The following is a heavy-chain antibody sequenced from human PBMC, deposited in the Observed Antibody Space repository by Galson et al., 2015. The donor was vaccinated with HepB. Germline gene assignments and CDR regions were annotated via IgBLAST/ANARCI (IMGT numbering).Heavy chain of an antibody. CDR2: ISWDGVTT. Sequence: SLRLSCAASGFTFDDYTMHWVRQAPGKGLEWVSLISWDGVTTYYADSVKGRFTVSRDYSKHSLFLQMNRLRTQDTALYYCVKDLTYYYGSGISRAYGLDVWGQGTPVTVAS. CDR1: GFTFDDYT. D-gene: IGHD3-10*01. V-gene: IGHV3-43*01. J-gene: IGHJ6*02. CDR3: VKDLTYYYGSGISRAYGLDV.